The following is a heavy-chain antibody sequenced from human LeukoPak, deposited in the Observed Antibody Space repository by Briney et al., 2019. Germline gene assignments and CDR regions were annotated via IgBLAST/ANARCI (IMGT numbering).Heavy chain of an antibody. CDR2: INHSGST. CDR3: GRRSSFPLATFDY. CDR1: GGSFSGYY. Sequence: PSETLSLTCAVYGGSFSGYYWSWIRQPPGKGLEWIGEINHSGSTNYNPSLKSRVTISVDTSKNQFSLKLSSVTAADTAVYYCGRRSSFPLATFDYWGQGTLVTVSS. V-gene: IGHV4-34*01. D-gene: IGHD5-12*01. J-gene: IGHJ4*02.